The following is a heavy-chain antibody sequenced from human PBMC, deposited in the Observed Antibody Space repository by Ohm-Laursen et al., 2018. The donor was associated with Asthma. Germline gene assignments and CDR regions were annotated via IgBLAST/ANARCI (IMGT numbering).Heavy chain of an antibody. CDR2: IWYDGSNK. D-gene: IGHD3-3*01. J-gene: IGHJ4*02. V-gene: IGHV3-33*08. CDR1: GFTFSSYG. Sequence: SLRLSCAASGFTFSSYGIHWVRQAPGKGLEWVAVIWYDGSNKYYADSVKGRFTVSRDDSKNTLYLQMNSLRPDDTAVYYCARDVMEWYLPAFDFWGQGTLVTVSS. CDR3: ARDVMEWYLPAFDF.